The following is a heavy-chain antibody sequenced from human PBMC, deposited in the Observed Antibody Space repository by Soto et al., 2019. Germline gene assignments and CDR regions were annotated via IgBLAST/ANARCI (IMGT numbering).Heavy chain of an antibody. CDR2: IYYSGST. CDR3: ARVAAALVIDP. D-gene: IGHD6-13*01. Sequence: SETLSLTCTVSGGSISSGGYYWSWIRQHPGKGLEWIGYIYYSGSTYYNPSLKSRVTISVDTSKNQFSLKLSSVTAADTAVYSCARVAAALVIDPWGQGTLVTVSS. V-gene: IGHV4-31*03. J-gene: IGHJ5*02. CDR1: GGSISSGGYY.